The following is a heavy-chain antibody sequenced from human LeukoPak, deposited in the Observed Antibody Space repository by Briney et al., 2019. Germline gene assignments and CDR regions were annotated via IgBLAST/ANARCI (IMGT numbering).Heavy chain of an antibody. J-gene: IGHJ4*02. V-gene: IGHV3-23*01. D-gene: IGHD2-15*01. CDR2: ISGSGSST. Sequence: GGSLRLSCAASGFTFSSYATSWVRQAPGQGLEWVSAISGSGSSTFYADSVKGRFTISRDNSKSTLCLQMNSLRAEDTAVYYCAKQLGYCSDGSCYFPYWGQGTLVTVSS. CDR1: GFTFSSYA. CDR3: AKQLGYCSDGSCYFPY.